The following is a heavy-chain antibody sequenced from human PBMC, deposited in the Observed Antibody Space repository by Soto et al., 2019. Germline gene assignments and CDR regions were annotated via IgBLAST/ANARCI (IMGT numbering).Heavy chain of an antibody. CDR2: IYYSGST. Sequence: SETLSLTCTVSGGSISSYYWSWIRQPPGKGLEWIGYIYYSGSTNYNPSLKSRVTISVDTSKNQFSLKLSSVTAADTAVYYCARVINSSGWYGTFDYWGQGTLVTVSS. J-gene: IGHJ4*02. CDR1: GGSISSYY. V-gene: IGHV4-59*01. CDR3: ARVINSSGWYGTFDY. D-gene: IGHD6-19*01.